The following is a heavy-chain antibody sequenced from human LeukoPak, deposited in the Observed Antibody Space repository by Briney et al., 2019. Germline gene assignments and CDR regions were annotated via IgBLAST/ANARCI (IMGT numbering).Heavy chain of an antibody. D-gene: IGHD6-19*01. V-gene: IGHV4-59*08. CDR1: GGSISSYY. Sequence: PSETLSLTCTVSGGSISSYYWSWIRQPPGKGLEWIGYIYYSGSTNYNPSLKSRVTISVDTSKNQFSLKLSSVTAADTAVYYCGRTVEQWHDYWGQGTLVTVSS. CDR3: GRTVEQWHDY. CDR2: IYYSGST. J-gene: IGHJ4*02.